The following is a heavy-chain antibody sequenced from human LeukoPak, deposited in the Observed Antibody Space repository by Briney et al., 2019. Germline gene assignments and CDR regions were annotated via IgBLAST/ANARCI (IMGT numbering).Heavy chain of an antibody. CDR1: GFTFSSYG. CDR3: ARRINYYDSGGYYYVRYFDS. D-gene: IGHD3-22*01. CDR2: IWYDGSNK. V-gene: IGHV3-33*01. J-gene: IGHJ4*02. Sequence: GGSLRLSCAASGFTFSSYGMHWVRQAPGKGLEWVAVIWYDGSNKYYADSVKGRFTISRDNSKNTLYLQMNSLRAEDTAVYYCARRINYYDSGGYYYVRYFDSWGQGTLVTVSS.